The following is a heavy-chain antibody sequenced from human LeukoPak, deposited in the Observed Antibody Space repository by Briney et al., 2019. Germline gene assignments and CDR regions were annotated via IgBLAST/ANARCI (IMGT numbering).Heavy chain of an antibody. V-gene: IGHV4-59*08. CDR1: SGSFNGYY. Sequence: SETLSLTCAVYSGSFNGYYWNWIRQPPGKGLEWIGYLYYSGSTNYNPSLKSRITISVDTSKKQFAMKLSSVTAAHTALYWWARSSRLSDFWSGYGFDRWGQGTLVTVSS. CDR2: LYYSGST. D-gene: IGHD3-3*01. J-gene: IGHJ5*02. CDR3: ARSSRLSDFWSGYGFDR.